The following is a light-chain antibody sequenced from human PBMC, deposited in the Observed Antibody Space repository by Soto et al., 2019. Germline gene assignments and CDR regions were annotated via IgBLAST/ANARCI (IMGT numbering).Light chain of an antibody. V-gene: IGLV1-51*01. CDR2: DNS. CDR3: GTWDSSLSAWV. Sequence: QSVLTQPPSMSAAPGQTVTISCSGSTSNIGHNYVSWYHQVPGTAPKLLIYDNSKRPSGIPDRFSGSKSGTSATLGITGLQTGDEADYFCGTWDSSLSAWVFGGGTQLTVL. J-gene: IGLJ3*02. CDR1: TSNIGHNY.